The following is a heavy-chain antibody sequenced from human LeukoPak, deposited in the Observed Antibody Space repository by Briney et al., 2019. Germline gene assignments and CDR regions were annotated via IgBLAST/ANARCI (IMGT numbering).Heavy chain of an antibody. V-gene: IGHV3-74*01. J-gene: IGHJ4*02. CDR1: GFTFSSYW. CDR2: INSDGSST. CDR3: ARDLEAAGIFDY. Sequence: GGSLRLSCAASGFTFSSYWMRLVRQAPGKGLVWVSRINSDGSSTSYADSVKRRFTISRDNAKNTLYLQMNRLRAEDTAVYYCARDLEAAGIFDYWGQGTLVTVSS. D-gene: IGHD6-13*01.